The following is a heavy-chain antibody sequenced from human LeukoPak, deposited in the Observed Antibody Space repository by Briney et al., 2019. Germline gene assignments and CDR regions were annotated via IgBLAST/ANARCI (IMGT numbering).Heavy chain of an antibody. CDR3: VRHLSAGRPAFDI. V-gene: IGHV4-59*08. CDR1: GGSINSYY. D-gene: IGHD2-15*01. J-gene: IGHJ3*02. Sequence: SETLSLTCTVSGGSINSYYWSWIRQPPGKGLEWIGYIYYSGSTNYNPSLKSRVTISVDTSNNKFSLKLTSLTAADTAVYYCVRHLSAGRPAFDIWAKGQWSPSLQ. CDR2: IYYSGST.